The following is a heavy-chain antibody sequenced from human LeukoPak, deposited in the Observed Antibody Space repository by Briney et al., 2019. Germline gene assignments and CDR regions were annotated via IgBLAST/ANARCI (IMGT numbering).Heavy chain of an antibody. J-gene: IGHJ4*02. D-gene: IGHD3-10*01. CDR1: GITFSWYE. CDR3: ARGRTSGSYLGY. Sequence: GSLRLSCATSGITFSWYEMNWVRQAPGKGLGWVSYISSSGSTIYYADSVRGRFTISRDNAKNSLYLQMNSLRAEDTAVYYCARGRTSGSYLGYWGQGTLVTVSS. V-gene: IGHV3-48*03. CDR2: ISSSGSTI.